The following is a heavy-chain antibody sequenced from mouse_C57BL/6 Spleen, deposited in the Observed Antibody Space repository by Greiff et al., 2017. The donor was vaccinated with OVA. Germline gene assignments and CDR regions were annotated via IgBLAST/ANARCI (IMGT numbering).Heavy chain of an antibody. CDR1: GFTFSSYG. Sequence: EVKLMESGGDLVKPGGSLKLSCAASGFTFSSYGMSWVRQTPDKRLEWVATISSGGSYTYYPDSVKGRFTISRDNAKNTLYLQMSSLKSEDTARYYGARPAPVGGYFDYWGKGTTLTVSS. J-gene: IGHJ2*01. CDR2: ISSGGSYT. CDR3: ARPAPVGGYFDY. V-gene: IGHV5-6*01.